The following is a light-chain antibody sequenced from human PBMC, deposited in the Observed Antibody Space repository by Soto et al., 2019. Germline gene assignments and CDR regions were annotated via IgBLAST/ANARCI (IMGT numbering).Light chain of an antibody. V-gene: IGKV3-15*01. CDR2: GAS. Sequence: EIVMTQSPATLSVSPGERATLSCRASQSVSSNLAWYQQKPGQAPRLLIHGASTRATGIPARFSGSGSGTEFTPTISSLQSEDFAVYYCQQYNNWTPTLTFGGWTKVEI. CDR3: QQYNNWTPTLT. J-gene: IGKJ4*01. CDR1: QSVSSN.